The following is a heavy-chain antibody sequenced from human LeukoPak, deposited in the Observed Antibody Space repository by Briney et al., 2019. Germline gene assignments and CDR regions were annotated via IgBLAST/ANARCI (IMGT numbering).Heavy chain of an antibody. J-gene: IGHJ4*02. CDR2: IYYSGST. CDR3: ARQDSSWYGLGY. V-gene: IGHV4-39*01. CDR1: GGSISSSSYY. D-gene: IGHD6-13*01. Sequence: SEPLSLTCTVSGGSISSSSYYWGWIRQTPGKGLEWIGSIYYSGSTYYNPSLKSRVTISVDTSKNQFSLKLSSVTAADTAVYYCARQDSSWYGLGYWGQGTLVTVSS.